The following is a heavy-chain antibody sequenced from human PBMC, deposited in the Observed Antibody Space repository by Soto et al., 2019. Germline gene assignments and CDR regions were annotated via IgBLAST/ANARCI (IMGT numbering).Heavy chain of an antibody. D-gene: IGHD2-15*01. Sequence: KASETLSLTCTVSGSSISSYYWSWIRQPPGKGLEWIGYIYYSGSTNYNPSLKSRVTISVDTSKNQFSLKLSSVTAADTAVYYCARAFSFDGGYNNWFDPWGQGTLVTVSA. J-gene: IGHJ5*02. V-gene: IGHV4-59*01. CDR1: GSSISSYY. CDR2: IYYSGST. CDR3: ARAFSFDGGYNNWFDP.